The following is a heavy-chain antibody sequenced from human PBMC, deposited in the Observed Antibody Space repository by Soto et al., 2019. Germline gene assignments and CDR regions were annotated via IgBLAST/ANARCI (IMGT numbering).Heavy chain of an antibody. Sequence: GPPVKVCCEECRGAFSSGTMTWVRQATGQGLVWMGGIIPITDTAYYAQNFQGRVTITADESTSTVYMELSSLRSEDTAVYYCATLVPAPIKMFPRLGWFDPWGQGTPVTVSS. CDR1: RGAFSSGT. CDR3: ATLVPAPIKMFPRLGWFDP. CDR2: IIPITDTA. V-gene: IGHV1-69*13. J-gene: IGHJ5*02. D-gene: IGHD2-2*02.